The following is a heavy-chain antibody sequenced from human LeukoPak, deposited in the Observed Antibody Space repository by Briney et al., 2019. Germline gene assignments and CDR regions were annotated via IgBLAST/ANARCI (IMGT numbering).Heavy chain of an antibody. CDR1: GGSFSGYY. Sequence: SETLSLTCAVYGGSFSGYYWSWIRHPPGKGLEWIGEINHSGSTNYNPSLKSRVTISVDTSKNQFSLKLSSVTAADTAVYYCARGGRGYSYGLFDYWGQGTLVTVSS. CDR3: ARGGRGYSYGLFDY. D-gene: IGHD5-18*01. J-gene: IGHJ4*02. V-gene: IGHV4-34*01. CDR2: INHSGST.